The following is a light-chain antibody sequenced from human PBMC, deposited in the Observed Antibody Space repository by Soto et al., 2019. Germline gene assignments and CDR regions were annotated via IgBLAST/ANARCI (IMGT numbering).Light chain of an antibody. CDR3: QHRRDWPS. J-gene: IGKJ5*01. V-gene: IGKV3-11*01. Sequence: IVDIQTPEARRVWREGRSTCSRRASQSVSTYLAWYQQKPGQAPRLLIYDASYRATGIPARFSGSGSGTHFTLTISCLEPEDFAVYYCQHRRDWPSFGQGTRLEIK. CDR1: QSVSTY. CDR2: DAS.